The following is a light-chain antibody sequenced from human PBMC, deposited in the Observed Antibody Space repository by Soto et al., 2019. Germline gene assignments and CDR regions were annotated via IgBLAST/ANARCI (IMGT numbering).Light chain of an antibody. CDR1: SSDVGGYNY. CDR2: DVN. CDR3: SPYAGTNTLVV. V-gene: IGLV2-14*01. Sequence: QSALTQPASVSGSPGQSITISCTGTSSDVGGYNYVSWFQQHPGRAPKLMIYDVNNRPSGVSNRFSGSKSRTTASLMISGLQADDGAEYFNSPYAGTNTLVVFGRGTKLTVL. J-gene: IGLJ2*01.